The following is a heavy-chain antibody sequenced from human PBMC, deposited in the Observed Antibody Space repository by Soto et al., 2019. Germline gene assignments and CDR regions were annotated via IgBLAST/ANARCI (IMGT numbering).Heavy chain of an antibody. CDR2: ISSSSSYI. J-gene: IGHJ6*03. D-gene: IGHD1-26*01. V-gene: IGHV3-21*01. Sequence: EVQLVESGGGLVKPGGSLRLSCAASGFTFSSYSMNWVRQAPGKGLEWVSSISSSSSYIYYADSVKGRFTISRDNAKNSLYLQMNSLRAEDTAVYYCARWDPQNPPGPHDYYYYMDVWGKGTTVTVSS. CDR1: GFTFSSYS. CDR3: ARWDPQNPPGPHDYYYYMDV.